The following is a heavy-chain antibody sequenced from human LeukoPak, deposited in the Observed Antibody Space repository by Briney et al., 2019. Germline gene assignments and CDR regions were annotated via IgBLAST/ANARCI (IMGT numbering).Heavy chain of an antibody. V-gene: IGHV1-69*04. Sequence: SVTVSCKASGGTFSSYAISWVRQAPGRGVEWVGRIIPILGIANYAQKFQGRVTITADKSTSTAYMELSSLRSEDTAVYYCAREGDAAVAGTSIDYWGQGTLVTVSS. CDR2: IIPILGIA. CDR1: GGTFSSYA. D-gene: IGHD6-19*01. J-gene: IGHJ4*02. CDR3: AREGDAAVAGTSIDY.